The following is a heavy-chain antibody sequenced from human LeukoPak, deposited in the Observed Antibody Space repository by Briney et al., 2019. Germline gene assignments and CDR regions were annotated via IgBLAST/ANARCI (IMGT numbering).Heavy chain of an antibody. V-gene: IGHV4-4*02. Sequence: PSGTLSLTCAVSGGSISSSNWWSWVRQPPGKGLEWIGEIYHSGSTNYNPSLKSRVTISVDKSKNQFSLKLSSVTAADTAVYYCARTIFGVVTLDYYYYMDVWGKGTTVTVSS. J-gene: IGHJ6*03. CDR1: GGSISSSNW. CDR2: IYHSGST. D-gene: IGHD3-3*01. CDR3: ARTIFGVVTLDYYYYMDV.